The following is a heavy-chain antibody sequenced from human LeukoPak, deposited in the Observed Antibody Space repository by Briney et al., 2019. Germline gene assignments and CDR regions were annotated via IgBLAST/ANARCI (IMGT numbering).Heavy chain of an antibody. V-gene: IGHV1-18*01. CDR2: ISAYNGNT. J-gene: IGHJ3*02. CDR1: GYTFTSYG. Sequence: ASVKVSCKASGYTFTSYGISGVRQAPGQGLGWIGWISAYNGNTNYAQKLQGRVTMTTDTSTSTAYMELRSLRSDDTAVYYCARDGGDYASSDAFDIWGQGTMVTVSS. CDR3: ARDGGDYASSDAFDI. D-gene: IGHD3-22*01.